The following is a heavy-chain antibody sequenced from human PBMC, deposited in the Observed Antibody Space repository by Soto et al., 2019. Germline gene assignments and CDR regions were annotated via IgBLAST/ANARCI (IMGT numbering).Heavy chain of an antibody. CDR3: ARTDGRRNVDY. Sequence: SETLSLTCTVSGGSISSSSYYWGWIRQPPGKGLEWIGSIYYSGSTYYNPSLKSRVTISVDTSKNQFSLKLSSVTAADTAVYYCARTDGRRNVDYWGQGTLVTVSS. D-gene: IGHD1-1*01. V-gene: IGHV4-39*01. J-gene: IGHJ4*02. CDR1: GGSISSSSYY. CDR2: IYYSGST.